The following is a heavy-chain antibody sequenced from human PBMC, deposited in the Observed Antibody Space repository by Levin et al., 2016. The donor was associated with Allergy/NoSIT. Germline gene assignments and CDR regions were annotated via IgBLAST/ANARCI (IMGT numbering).Heavy chain of an antibody. CDR2: INSGSRST. CDR3: ARDALKFSWLDAIDM. D-gene: IGHD5-12*01. J-gene: IGHJ3*02. Sequence: VRQAPGKGLEWVSSINSGSRSTDYADSVRGRFTISRDSAKNLLFLQMNSLRVEDSAVYYCARDALKFSWLDAIDMWGQGTKVTVSS. V-gene: IGHV3-21*06.